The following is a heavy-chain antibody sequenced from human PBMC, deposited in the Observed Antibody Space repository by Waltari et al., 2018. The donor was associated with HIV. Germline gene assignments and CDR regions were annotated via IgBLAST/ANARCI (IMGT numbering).Heavy chain of an antibody. J-gene: IGHJ6*02. CDR3: ARAGSTSPLYYYGMDV. D-gene: IGHD2-2*01. V-gene: IGHV3-11*01. CDR2: ISSNGSTI. CDR1: GFTFSDYY. Sequence: SCAASGFTFSDYYMSWIRQAPGKGLEWVSYISSNGSTIYYADSVKGRFTISRDNAKNSLYLQMNSLRAEDTAVYYCARAGSTSPLYYYGMDVWGQGTTVTVSS.